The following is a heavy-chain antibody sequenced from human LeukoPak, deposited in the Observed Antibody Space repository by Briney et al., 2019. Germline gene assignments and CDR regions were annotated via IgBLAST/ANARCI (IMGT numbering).Heavy chain of an antibody. CDR2: ISASGST. J-gene: IGHJ4*02. D-gene: IGHD2-8*02. Sequence: SETLSLTCGVSGGSMTSYCWSWIRQAPGKGLEWIGYISASGSTNYNPSLGSRLTISMDASKNQFSLSLTSVPAADTAVYYCASGYTNWWPLDYWGQGARVIVSS. CDR3: ASGYTNWWPLDY. CDR1: GGSMTSYC. V-gene: IGHV4-4*08.